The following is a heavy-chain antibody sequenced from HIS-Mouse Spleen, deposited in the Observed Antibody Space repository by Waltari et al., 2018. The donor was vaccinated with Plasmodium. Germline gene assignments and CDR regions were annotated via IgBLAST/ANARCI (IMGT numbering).Heavy chain of an antibody. J-gene: IGHJ3*02. CDR3: ARRRDCSSTSCYHTHDAFDI. CDR1: GGSISSYY. CDR2: IYYSGST. D-gene: IGHD2-2*01. V-gene: IGHV4-59*08. Sequence: QVQLQESGPGLVKPSETLSLTCTVSGGSISSYYWSWIRQPPGKGLEWIGYIYYSGSTNYNPSLKSRVTISVDTSKNQFSLKLSSVTAADTAVYYCARRRDCSSTSCYHTHDAFDIWGQGTMVTVSS.